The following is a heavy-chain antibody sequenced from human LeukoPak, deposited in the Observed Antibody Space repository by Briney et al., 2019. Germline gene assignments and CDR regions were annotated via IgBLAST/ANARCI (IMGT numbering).Heavy chain of an antibody. CDR2: IYYSGST. V-gene: IGHV4-39*01. CDR1: GGSISSSSYY. CDR3: ARRGAEWELPYFDY. D-gene: IGHD1-26*01. Sequence: PSETLSLTCTVSGGSISSSSYYWGWIRQPPGKGLEWIGSIYYSGSTYYNPSLESRVTISVDTSKNQFSLKLSSVTAADAAVYYCARRGAEWELPYFDYWGQGTLVTVSS. J-gene: IGHJ4*02.